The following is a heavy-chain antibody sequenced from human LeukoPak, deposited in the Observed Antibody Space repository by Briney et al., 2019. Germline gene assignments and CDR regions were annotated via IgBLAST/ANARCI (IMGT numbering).Heavy chain of an antibody. CDR1: GFTVSSNY. D-gene: IGHD6-19*01. CDR2: IYSGGST. Sequence: GGSLRLSCAASGFTVSSNYMSWVRQAPGKGLEWVSVIYSGGSTYYADSVKGRFTISRDNSKNTLYLQMNSLRAEDTAVYYCARKGSSGWYVKYFDLWGRGTLVTVSS. V-gene: IGHV3-66*01. CDR3: ARKGSSGWYVKYFDL. J-gene: IGHJ2*01.